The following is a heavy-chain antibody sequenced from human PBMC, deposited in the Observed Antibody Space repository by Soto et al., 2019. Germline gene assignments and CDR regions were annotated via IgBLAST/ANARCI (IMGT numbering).Heavy chain of an antibody. CDR1: GFTFSSYA. Sequence: QVQLVESGGGVVQPGRSLRLSCAASGFTFSSYAMHWVRQAPGKGLEWVAGISYDGGNKYYADSVKGRFTISRDNSKNTLYLQINSLRAEDTAVYYCARPDYGSGSYPDYWGQGTLVTVSS. D-gene: IGHD3-10*01. V-gene: IGHV3-30-3*01. CDR3: ARPDYGSGSYPDY. J-gene: IGHJ4*02. CDR2: ISYDGGNK.